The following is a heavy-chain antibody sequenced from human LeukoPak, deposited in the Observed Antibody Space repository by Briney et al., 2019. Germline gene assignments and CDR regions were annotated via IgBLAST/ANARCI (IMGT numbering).Heavy chain of an antibody. J-gene: IGHJ4*02. D-gene: IGHD6-13*01. Sequence: GRSLRLSCAASGFTFDDYAMHWVRQAPGKGLEWVSGISWNSGSIGYADSVKGRFTISRDNAKNSLYLQMNSLRAEDTALYYCAKGGDSSSWYPIDYWGQGTLVTVSS. CDR2: ISWNSGSI. V-gene: IGHV3-9*01. CDR3: AKGGDSSSWYPIDY. CDR1: GFTFDDYA.